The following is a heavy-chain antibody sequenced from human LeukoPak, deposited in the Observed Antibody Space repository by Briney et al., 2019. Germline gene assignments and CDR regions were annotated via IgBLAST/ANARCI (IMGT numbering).Heavy chain of an antibody. CDR3: ARDPERYLRTGKFDY. J-gene: IGHJ4*02. CDR1: GFTFSTSA. CDR2: INSYSSHI. D-gene: IGHD5/OR15-5a*01. V-gene: IGHV3-21*01. Sequence: GGSLRLSCAASGFTFSTSAMNWVRQVPGKGLEWVSSINSYSSHIYYAASVRGRFTVSRDNARNSVFLQMNSRTAEDTAVYYCARDPERYLRTGKFDYWGEGTLVTVSS.